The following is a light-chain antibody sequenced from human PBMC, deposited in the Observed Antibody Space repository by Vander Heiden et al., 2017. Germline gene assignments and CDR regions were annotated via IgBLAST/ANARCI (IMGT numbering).Light chain of an antibody. J-gene: IGLJ1*01. CDR2: DVS. V-gene: IGLV2-14*01. CDR1: SSDVGGYNY. Sequence: QSALTQPASVSGSPGQSITISCTGTSSDVGGYNYVSWYPQHPGNAPKLIFYDVSTRPAGVANRFSGSKSGTTASLTISGLPAEDEADYYCSSYTSSSTYVFGTGTKVTVL. CDR3: SSYTSSSTYV.